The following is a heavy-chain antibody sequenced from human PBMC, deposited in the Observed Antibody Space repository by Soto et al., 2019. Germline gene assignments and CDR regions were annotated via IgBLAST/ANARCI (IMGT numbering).Heavy chain of an antibody. CDR2: IDPSGDIT. J-gene: IGHJ4*02. CDR3: VTGGLATIKGLIFG. Sequence: GASVKVSCKASGYTFSSYSMHWVRQAPGQGLEWMGIIDPSGDITQYAQRFQGRVSMTRDSSTSTLHLELRNLRSEDTAVYFCVTGGLATIKGLIFGWGQGTLVTVSS. D-gene: IGHD3-3*01. CDR1: GYTFSSYS. V-gene: IGHV1-46*01.